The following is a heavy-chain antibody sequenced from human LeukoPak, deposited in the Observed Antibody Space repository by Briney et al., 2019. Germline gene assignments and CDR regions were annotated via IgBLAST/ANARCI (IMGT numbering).Heavy chain of an antibody. J-gene: IGHJ4*02. Sequence: PGGSLRLSCAASGFTFSSYWMSWVRQAPGKGLEWVANIKQDGSEKCYVDSVKGRFTISRDNAKNSLYLQMNSLRAEDTAVYYCARDRGIDYYDSSHWGQGTLVTVSS. CDR2: IKQDGSEK. CDR1: GFTFSSYW. V-gene: IGHV3-7*03. D-gene: IGHD3-22*01. CDR3: ARDRGIDYYDSSH.